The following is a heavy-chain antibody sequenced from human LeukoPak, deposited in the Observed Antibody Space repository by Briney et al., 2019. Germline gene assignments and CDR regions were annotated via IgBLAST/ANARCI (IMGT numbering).Heavy chain of an antibody. CDR1: GGSFSGYY. V-gene: IGHV4-34*01. CDR2: INHSGST. Sequence: SETLSLTCAVYGGSFSGYYWSWIRQPPGKGLEWIGEINHSGSTNYNPSLKSRVTISVDTSKNQFSLKLSSVTAEDTAVYYCASFGLTYYYDSSGIIRFDPWGQGTLVTVSS. CDR3: ASFGLTYYYDSSGIIRFDP. D-gene: IGHD3-22*01. J-gene: IGHJ5*02.